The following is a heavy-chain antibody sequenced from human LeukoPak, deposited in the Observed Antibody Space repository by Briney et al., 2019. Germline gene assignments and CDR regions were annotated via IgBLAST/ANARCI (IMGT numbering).Heavy chain of an antibody. CDR3: ARLSPLTGAYYYMDV. J-gene: IGHJ6*03. D-gene: IGHD7-27*01. V-gene: IGHV4-34*01. CDR2: IYYSGST. Sequence: SETLSLTCAVYGGSFSGYYWSWIRQPPGKGLEWIGYIYYSGSTYYNPSLKSRVTISVDTSKNQFSLKLSSVTAADTAVYYCARLSPLTGAYYYMDVWGKGTTVTVFS. CDR1: GGSFSGYY.